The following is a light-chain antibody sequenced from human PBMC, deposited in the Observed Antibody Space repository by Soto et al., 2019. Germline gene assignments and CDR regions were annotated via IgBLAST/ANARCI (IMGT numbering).Light chain of an antibody. V-gene: IGKV1-5*03. Sequence: DIQMTQSPCTLSASVGDRVTITCRASQSISSWLAWYQQKPGEAPKLLIYKASSLESGVPSRFSGSGSGTDFTLTISSLQPEDFATYYCQQSYSTLPITFGQGTRLEIK. J-gene: IGKJ5*01. CDR3: QQSYSTLPIT. CDR1: QSISSW. CDR2: KAS.